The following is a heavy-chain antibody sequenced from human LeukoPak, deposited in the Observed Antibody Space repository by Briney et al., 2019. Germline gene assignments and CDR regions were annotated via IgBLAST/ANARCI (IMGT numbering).Heavy chain of an antibody. Sequence: PGGPLRHSCAASGFTFSSNPMHWVRQAPGKGLEWVAVIWYDGSNKYYADSVKGRFTISRDNSKNTLYLQMNSLRAEDTAVYYCARDPYGSGSYYRVFDYWGQGTLVTVSS. CDR2: IWYDGSNK. CDR1: GFTFSSNP. V-gene: IGHV3-33*08. CDR3: ARDPYGSGSYYRVFDY. J-gene: IGHJ4*02. D-gene: IGHD3-10*01.